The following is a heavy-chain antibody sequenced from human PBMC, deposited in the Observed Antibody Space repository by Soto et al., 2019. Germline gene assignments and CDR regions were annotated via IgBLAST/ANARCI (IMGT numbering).Heavy chain of an antibody. CDR2: ISYDGSNK. D-gene: IGHD6-6*01. V-gene: IGHV3-30*14. Sequence: GGSLRLXCAASGFTFSSYAMHWVRQAPGKGLEGVAVISYDGSNKYYADSVKGRFTISRDNSKNTLYLQMNSLRAEDTAVYYCAQSLRYSSSVWGQGTLVTVSS. J-gene: IGHJ4*02. CDR1: GFTFSSYA. CDR3: AQSLRYSSSV.